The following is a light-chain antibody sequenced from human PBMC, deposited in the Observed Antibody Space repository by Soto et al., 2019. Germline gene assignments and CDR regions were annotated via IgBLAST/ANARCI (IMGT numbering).Light chain of an antibody. CDR3: QQYGTSPYT. V-gene: IGKV3-20*01. CDR1: QSVSSSN. CDR2: AAS. Sequence: ENVLTQSPGTLSLSPGERATLSCRASQSVSSSNLAWYQQKPGQAPRLLIYAASSRATGIPDRFSGSGSGTDFSLTISRLEPEDFAVYYCQQYGTSPYTFGQGTTLEIK. J-gene: IGKJ2*01.